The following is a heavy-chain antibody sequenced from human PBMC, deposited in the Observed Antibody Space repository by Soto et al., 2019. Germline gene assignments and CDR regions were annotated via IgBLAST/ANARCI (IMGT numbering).Heavy chain of an antibody. CDR3: RRSSRYSTDV. CDR2: IYSTVNT. CDR1: GDSIRSSSY. D-gene: IGHD6-13*01. J-gene: IGHJ6*02. V-gene: IGHV4-39*01. Sequence: QLQLQESGPGLVKPSETLSLTCTVSGDSIRSSSYWGWIRQPPGKGLEWIGSIYSTVNTYYNPSLNSQVTISVDTSKNQFSLNVISATAADTAVYYCRRSSRYSTDVWGQGTTVTVSS.